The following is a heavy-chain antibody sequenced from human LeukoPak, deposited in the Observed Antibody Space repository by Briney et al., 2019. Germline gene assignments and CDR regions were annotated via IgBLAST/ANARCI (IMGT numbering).Heavy chain of an antibody. CDR1: GFIFSDFS. J-gene: IGHJ4*02. Sequence: GGSLRLSCTVPGFIFSDFSMSWVRQAPGKGLEWVAKMNEYGSEIFYVDSVKGRFTISRDNAKNSLYLQMNRLRTGDTAVYYCARPRGCGTSRCNNFDYWGQGTLVTVSS. V-gene: IGHV3-7*01. CDR2: MNEYGSEI. D-gene: IGHD2-21*01. CDR3: ARPRGCGTSRCNNFDY.